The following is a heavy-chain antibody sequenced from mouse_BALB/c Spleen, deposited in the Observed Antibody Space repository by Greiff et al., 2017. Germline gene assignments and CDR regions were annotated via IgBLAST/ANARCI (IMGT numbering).Heavy chain of an antibody. V-gene: IGHV3-2*02. CDR3: ASGGGNYPFAY. J-gene: IGHJ3*01. CDR2: ISYSGST. Sequence: EVQLVESGPGLVKPSQSLSLTCTVTGYSITSDYAWNWIRQFPGNKLEWMGYISYSGSTSYNPSLKSRISITRDTSKNQFFLQLNSVTTEDTATYYCASGGGNYPFAYWGQGTLVTVSA. D-gene: IGHD2-1*01. CDR1: GYSITSDYA.